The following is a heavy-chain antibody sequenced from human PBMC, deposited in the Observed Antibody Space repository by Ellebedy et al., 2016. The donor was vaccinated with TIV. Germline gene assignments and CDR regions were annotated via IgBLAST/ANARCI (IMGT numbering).Heavy chain of an antibody. CDR1: GFTFSSYW. Sequence: GESLKISCAASGFTFSSYWMTWVRQAPGKGLEWVANIKEDGSRKYYADSVKGRFTISRDNDKNSLYLEMNSPRAEETGVYYCAKGRGGGSDSSAPRYYFDYWGLGTLVTVSS. D-gene: IGHD3-22*01. J-gene: IGHJ4*02. CDR3: AKGRGGGSDSSAPRYYFDY. V-gene: IGHV3-7*01. CDR2: IKEDGSRK.